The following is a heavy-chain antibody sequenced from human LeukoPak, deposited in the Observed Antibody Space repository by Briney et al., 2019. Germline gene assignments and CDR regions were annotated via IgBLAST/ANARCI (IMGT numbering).Heavy chain of an antibody. J-gene: IGHJ4*02. D-gene: IGHD6-13*01. Sequence: SETLSLTCTVSGGSISSSSYYWGWIRQPPGKGLEWIGEINHSGSTYYNPSLKSRVTMSVDTSKKQFSLNLSSVTAADTAVYYCATTPREYSSTWYYFDYWGQGILVTVSS. CDR3: ATTPREYSSTWYYFDY. CDR2: INHSGST. V-gene: IGHV4-39*07. CDR1: GGSISSSSYY.